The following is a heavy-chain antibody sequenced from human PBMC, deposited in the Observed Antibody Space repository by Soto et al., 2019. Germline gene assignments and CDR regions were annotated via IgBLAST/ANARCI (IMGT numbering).Heavy chain of an antibody. CDR1: GGSFSGYY. J-gene: IGHJ5*02. Sequence: SETLSLTCAVYGGSFSGYYWSWIRQPPGKGLEWIGEINHLGTTHYNPSLKSRLTISLDRSKNQFSLKVTSVTAADSAVYYCARGLGGAAAAGIAPYNWFDPWGQGTPVTVSS. V-gene: IGHV4-34*01. CDR2: INHLGTT. D-gene: IGHD6-13*01. CDR3: ARGLGGAAAAGIAPYNWFDP.